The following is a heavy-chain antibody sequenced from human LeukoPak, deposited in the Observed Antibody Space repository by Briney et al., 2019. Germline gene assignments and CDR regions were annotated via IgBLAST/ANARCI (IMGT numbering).Heavy chain of an antibody. V-gene: IGHV3-7*01. J-gene: IGHJ4*02. CDR1: GFTFSSYW. D-gene: IGHD5-12*01. CDR2: IKQDGSEK. Sequence: GGSLRLSCAASGFTFSSYWMSWVRQAPGKGLEWVANIKQDGSEKYYVDSVKGRFTISRDNAKNSLYLQMNSLRAEDTAVYYCARTVNGYDPYYFDYWGQGTLVTVSS. CDR3: ARTVNGYDPYYFDY.